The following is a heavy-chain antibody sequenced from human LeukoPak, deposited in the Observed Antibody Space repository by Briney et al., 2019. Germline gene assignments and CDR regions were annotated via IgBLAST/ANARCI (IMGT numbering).Heavy chain of an antibody. CDR3: ARDGGYCSGGSCYNWFDP. J-gene: IGHJ5*02. CDR2: IIPIFGTP. V-gene: IGHV1-69*13. CDR1: GGTFRSYA. Sequence: GASVKVSCKASGGTFRSYAISWVRQAPGQGLEWMGGIIPIFGTPNYAQKFQGRVTITADESTSTAYMELSSLRSEDTAGYYCARDGGYCSGGSCYNWFDPWGQGTLVTVSS. D-gene: IGHD2-15*01.